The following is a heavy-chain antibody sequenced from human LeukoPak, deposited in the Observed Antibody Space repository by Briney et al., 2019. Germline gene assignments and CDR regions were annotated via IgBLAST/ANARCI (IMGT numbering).Heavy chain of an antibody. Sequence: SETLSLTCAVSGGSISSGGYSWSWIRQPPGKGLEWIGYIYHSGSTYYNPSLKSRVTISVDRSTNQFSLKLSSVTAADTAVYYCARAVQRWFWFDPWGQGTLVTVSS. J-gene: IGHJ5*02. CDR1: GGSISSGGYS. V-gene: IGHV4-30-2*01. CDR3: ARAVQRWFWFDP. D-gene: IGHD3-10*01. CDR2: IYHSGST.